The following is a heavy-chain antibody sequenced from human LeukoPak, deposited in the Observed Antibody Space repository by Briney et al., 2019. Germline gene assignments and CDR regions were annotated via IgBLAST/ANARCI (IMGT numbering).Heavy chain of an antibody. D-gene: IGHD5-12*01. Sequence: SVKVSCKASGGTFSSYAISWVRQAPGQGLEWMGRIIPILGIANYAQKFQGRVTITADKSTSTAYMELSSLRSEDTAVYYCAKAGYAPYYGMDVWGQGTTVTVSS. J-gene: IGHJ6*02. CDR1: GGTFSSYA. V-gene: IGHV1-69*04. CDR2: IIPILGIA. CDR3: AKAGYAPYYGMDV.